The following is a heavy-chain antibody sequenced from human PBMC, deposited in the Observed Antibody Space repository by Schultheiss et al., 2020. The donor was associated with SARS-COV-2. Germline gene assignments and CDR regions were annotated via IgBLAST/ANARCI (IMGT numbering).Heavy chain of an antibody. Sequence: GESLKISCAASGFTFSSYWMHWVRQAPGKGLVWVSRINSDGSSTSYADSVKGRFTISRDNSKNTLYLQMNSLRVEDTAVYYCARDRDYYYMDVWGKGTTVTVSS. J-gene: IGHJ6*03. CDR1: GFTFSSYW. CDR3: ARDRDYYYMDV. CDR2: INSDGSST. V-gene: IGHV3-74*01.